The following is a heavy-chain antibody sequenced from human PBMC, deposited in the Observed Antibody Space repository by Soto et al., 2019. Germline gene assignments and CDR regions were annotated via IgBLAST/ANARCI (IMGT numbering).Heavy chain of an antibody. CDR1: GGSISSGGYS. CDR2: IYHSGST. J-gene: IGHJ5*02. Sequence: QLQLQESGSGLVKPSQTLSLSCAVSGGSISSGGYSWSWIRQPPGKGLEWIGYIYHSGSTYYNPSLKRRVTISVDRSKNQFSLNLSSVTAADSAVYYCAGVRGPYCGGECYPPTPNWFDPWGQGTLVTVSS. CDR3: AGVRGPYCGGECYPPTPNWFDP. D-gene: IGHD2-21*01. V-gene: IGHV4-30-2*01.